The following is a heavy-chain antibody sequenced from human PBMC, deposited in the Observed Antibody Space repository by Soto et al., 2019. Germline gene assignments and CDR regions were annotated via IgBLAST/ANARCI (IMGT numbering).Heavy chain of an antibody. CDR3: AREGGSLNWFDP. J-gene: IGHJ5*02. CDR1: GFTFSSYS. Sequence: PGGSMRLSCAASGFTFSSYSMNWVRQAPEKVLEWVSYISHSSSTIYYADSVKGRFTISRDNAKNSLYLQMNSLRDEDTALYYCAREGGSLNWFDPWGQGTLVTVSS. V-gene: IGHV3-48*02. CDR2: ISHSSSTI. D-gene: IGHD1-26*01.